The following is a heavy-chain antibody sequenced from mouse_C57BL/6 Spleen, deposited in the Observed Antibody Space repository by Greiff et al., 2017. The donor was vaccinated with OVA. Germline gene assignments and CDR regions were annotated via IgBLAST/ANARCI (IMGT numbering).Heavy chain of an antibody. CDR3: ARRDDYDGFDY. CDR2: IDPSDSET. J-gene: IGHJ2*01. D-gene: IGHD2-4*01. Sequence: QVQLQQPGAELVRPGSSVKLSCKASGYTFTSYWMHWVKQRPIQGLEWIGNIDPSDSETHYNQKFKDKATLTVDKSSSTAYMQRSSLTSEDSAVYYCARRDDYDGFDYWGQGTTLTVSS. V-gene: IGHV1-52*01. CDR1: GYTFTSYW.